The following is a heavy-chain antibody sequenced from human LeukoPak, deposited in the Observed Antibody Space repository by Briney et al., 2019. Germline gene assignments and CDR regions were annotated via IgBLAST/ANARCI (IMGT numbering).Heavy chain of an antibody. J-gene: IGHJ4*02. Sequence: SETLSLTCTVSGGSISSYYWSWIRQPPGKGLEWIGYIYYSGSTNYNPSLKSRVTISVDTSKNQFPLKLSSVTAADTAVYYCAVKGNDYGDYWGQGTLVTVSS. CDR1: GGSISSYY. CDR3: AVKGNDYGDY. CDR2: IYYSGST. D-gene: IGHD3-10*01. V-gene: IGHV4-59*01.